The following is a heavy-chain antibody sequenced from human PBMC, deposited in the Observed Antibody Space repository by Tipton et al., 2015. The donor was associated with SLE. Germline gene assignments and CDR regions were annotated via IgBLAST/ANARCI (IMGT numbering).Heavy chain of an antibody. V-gene: IGHV4-34*01. J-gene: IGHJ6*03. CDR3: ARGYYYDSSGRNYYYYYMDV. CDR1: GGSFSGYY. D-gene: IGHD3-22*01. Sequence: TLSLTCAVYGGSFSGYYWSWIRQPPGKGLEWIGEINHSGSTNYNPSLKSRVTISVDTSKNQFSLKLSSVTAADTAVYYCARGYYYDSSGRNYYYYYMDVWGKGTTVTVSS. CDR2: INHSGST.